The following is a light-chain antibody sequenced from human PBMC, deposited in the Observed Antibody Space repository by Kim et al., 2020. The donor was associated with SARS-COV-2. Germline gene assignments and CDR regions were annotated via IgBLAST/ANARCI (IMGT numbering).Light chain of an antibody. CDR2: DAS. Sequence: SPGERATLSCRASQSFSSNYLAWYQQKRGQAPRLLIYDASTRATGIPDRFSGSGSGTDFTLTISRLEPEDFAVYYCQQYGSSPNTFGQGTKLEI. CDR3: QQYGSSPNT. V-gene: IGKV3-20*01. J-gene: IGKJ2*01. CDR1: QSFSSNY.